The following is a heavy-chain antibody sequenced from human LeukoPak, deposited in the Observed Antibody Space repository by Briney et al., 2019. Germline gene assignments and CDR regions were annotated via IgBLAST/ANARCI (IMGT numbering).Heavy chain of an antibody. J-gene: IGHJ5*02. CDR2: IIPIFGTA. Sequence: SVKVSCKASGGTFSSYAISWVRQAPGQGLEWMGGIIPIFGTANYAQKFQGRVTITTDESTSTAYMELSSLRSEDTAVYYCASVHLLRRTFDPWGQGTLVTVSS. CDR1: GGTFSSYA. V-gene: IGHV1-69*05. CDR3: ASVHLLRRTFDP.